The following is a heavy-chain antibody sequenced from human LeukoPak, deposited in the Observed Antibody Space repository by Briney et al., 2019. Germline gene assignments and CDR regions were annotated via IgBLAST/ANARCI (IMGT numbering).Heavy chain of an antibody. V-gene: IGHV1-2*02. CDR3: AATVKAYNRLWKV. CDR2: ITPDRCYT. CDR1: VYKLPDDY. J-gene: IGHJ4*02. Sequence: GASVKVPCKASVYKLPDDYMHWVRQAPARGREFVGWITPDRCYTNYAQKFKGRVTMYRANSISTAYLEVRSVTCDDTAVYYCAATVKAYNRLWKVWGQGTLVTVSS. D-gene: IGHD1-14*01.